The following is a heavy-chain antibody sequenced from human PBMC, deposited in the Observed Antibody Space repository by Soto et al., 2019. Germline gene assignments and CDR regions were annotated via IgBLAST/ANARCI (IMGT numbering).Heavy chain of an antibody. CDR3: AKDLLPNTVTTCGS. CDR2: ILSDGNNK. J-gene: IGHJ5*02. CDR1: GFTFDSHG. D-gene: IGHD4-17*01. Sequence: VQLVESGGGAVQPGRSLRLSCAASGFTFDSHGMHWVRQAPGKGLEWVAVILSDGNNKYYADSVKGRFTISRDNFNNILYLQMSSLRAEDTAVYYCAKDLLPNTVTTCGSWGQGTLVTVSS. V-gene: IGHV3-30*18.